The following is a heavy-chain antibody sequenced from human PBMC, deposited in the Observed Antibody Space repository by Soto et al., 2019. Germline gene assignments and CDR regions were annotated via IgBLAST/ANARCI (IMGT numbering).Heavy chain of an antibody. CDR3: ASSIAARRVDYYYYGMDV. Sequence: GGSLRLSCAASGFTFSSYAMSWVRQAPGKGLEWVSGISWNSGSIGYADSVKGRFTISRDNAKNSLYLQMNSLRAEDTALYYCASSIAARRVDYYYYGMDVWGQGT. J-gene: IGHJ6*02. CDR2: ISWNSGSI. V-gene: IGHV3-9*01. D-gene: IGHD6-6*01. CDR1: GFTFSSYA.